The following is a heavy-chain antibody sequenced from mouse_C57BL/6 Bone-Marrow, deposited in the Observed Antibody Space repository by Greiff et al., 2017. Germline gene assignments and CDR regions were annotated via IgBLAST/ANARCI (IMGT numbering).Heavy chain of an antibody. CDR1: GFTFTDYY. CDR2: IRNKANGYTT. D-gene: IGHD1-1*01. Sequence: EVQLVESGGGLVQPGGSLSLSCAASGFTFTDYYMSWVRQPPGKALELLGFIRNKANGYTTEYSASVKGRFTISRDNSQSILYLQMNALRAEDSATYYCARYPYYYGSSYLYYFDYWGQGTTLTVSS. J-gene: IGHJ2*01. CDR3: ARYPYYYGSSYLYYFDY. V-gene: IGHV7-3*01.